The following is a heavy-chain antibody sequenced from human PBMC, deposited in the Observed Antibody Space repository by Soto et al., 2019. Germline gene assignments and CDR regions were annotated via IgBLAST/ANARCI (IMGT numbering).Heavy chain of an antibody. D-gene: IGHD2-8*02. J-gene: IGHJ4*02. CDR2: INHSGST. Sequence: PSGTLSLTCAVYGGSFGGYYWTWFRQPPGTGLEWIGEINHSGSTNYNPSLKSRVTISVDTSKNQFSLKLTSVTAADTAVYYCARDKITGLFDYWGQGTLVTVSS. CDR1: GGSFGGYY. V-gene: IGHV4-34*01. CDR3: ARDKITGLFDY.